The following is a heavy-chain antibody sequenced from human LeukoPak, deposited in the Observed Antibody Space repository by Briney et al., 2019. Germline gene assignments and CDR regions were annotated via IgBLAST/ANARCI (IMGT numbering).Heavy chain of an antibody. CDR1: GFTFSSYG. Sequence: GGTLRLSCAASGFTFSSYGMIWVRQAPGKGLEWFSGISGSGGSTYLADSVKGRFTISRDNSKNTLYLQMNSLRADDTAVYYCAKDRPTVYSSSWLHFLDSWGQGTLVTVSS. D-gene: IGHD6-13*01. V-gene: IGHV3-23*01. CDR3: AKDRPTVYSSSWLHFLDS. CDR2: ISGSGGST. J-gene: IGHJ4*02.